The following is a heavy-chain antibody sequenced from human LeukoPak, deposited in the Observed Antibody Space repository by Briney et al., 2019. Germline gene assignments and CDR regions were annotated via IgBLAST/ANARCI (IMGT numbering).Heavy chain of an antibody. J-gene: IGHJ4*02. V-gene: IGHV3-21*01. D-gene: IGHD1-14*01. CDR1: GFTFSSYS. Sequence: GGSLRLSCAASGFTFSSYSMNWVRQAPGKGLEWVSSISSSSSYIYYADSVKGRFTISRDNAKNSLYLQMNSLRAEDTAVYYCARSGGPEPAFDYWGKGPLVTVSS. CDR3: ARSGGPEPAFDY. CDR2: ISSSSSYI.